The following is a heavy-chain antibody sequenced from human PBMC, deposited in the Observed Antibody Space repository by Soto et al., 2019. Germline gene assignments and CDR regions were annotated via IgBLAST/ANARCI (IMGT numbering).Heavy chain of an antibody. CDR2: IKDSGNT. V-gene: IGHV4-59*01. D-gene: IGHD6-19*01. J-gene: IGHJ4*02. Sequence: SETLSLTCTVSGGSISSYYWTWIRQPPGKRLEWIGYIKDSGNTNYNPSLKSRVTMSLDTSKNQFSLKVNSVTAADSALYYCARVSPSYSTGWYYFDYWGQGTLVTVSS. CDR3: ARVSPSYSTGWYYFDY. CDR1: GGSISSYY.